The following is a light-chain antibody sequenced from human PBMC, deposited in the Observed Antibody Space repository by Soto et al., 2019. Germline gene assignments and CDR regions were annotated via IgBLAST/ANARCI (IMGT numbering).Light chain of an antibody. Sequence: QSALTRPPSASGSPGQSVTISCTGTSSDVGAYNYVSWYQQHAGKAPKLVIYEVTKRPSGVPDRFSGSKSANTASLTVSGLQAEDEADYYCSSFASSNTWVFGVGTTLTVL. CDR1: SSDVGAYNY. CDR2: EVT. V-gene: IGLV2-8*01. J-gene: IGLJ3*02. CDR3: SSFASSNTWV.